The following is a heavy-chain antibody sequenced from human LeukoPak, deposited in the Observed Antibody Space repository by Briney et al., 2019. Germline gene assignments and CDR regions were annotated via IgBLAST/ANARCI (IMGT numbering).Heavy chain of an antibody. J-gene: IGHJ3*02. D-gene: IGHD3-10*01. CDR3: WGYHYYGSGRDALEI. Sequence: GGSLRLSCAGSGFTFSNYAMAWVRQAPGKGLQWVSTISGGPGTTYYADSVKGRLTISRDNFRSTVYLQMNSLRAEDTAVYYCWGYHYYGSGRDALEIWGQGTTVTVSS. CDR1: GFTFSNYA. V-gene: IGHV3-23*01. CDR2: ISGGPGTT.